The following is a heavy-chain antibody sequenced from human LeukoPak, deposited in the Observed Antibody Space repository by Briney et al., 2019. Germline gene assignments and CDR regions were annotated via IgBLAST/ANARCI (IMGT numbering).Heavy chain of an antibody. D-gene: IGHD2-21*01. CDR1: GFTFSDYY. CDR2: ISSSGSTI. Sequence: NPGGSLRLSCAASGFTFSDYYMSWIRQAPGKGLEWVSYISSSGSTIYYADSVKGRFTISRDNAKNSLYLQMNSLRAEDTAVYYCARDTPRGYSFYFDIWGQGTMVTVSS. J-gene: IGHJ3*02. CDR3: ARDTPRGYSFYFDI. V-gene: IGHV3-11*01.